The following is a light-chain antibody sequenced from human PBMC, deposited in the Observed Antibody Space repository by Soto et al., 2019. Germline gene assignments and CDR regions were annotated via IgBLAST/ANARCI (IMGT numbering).Light chain of an antibody. J-gene: IGKJ4*01. CDR2: GAS. CDR1: QSVSSNY. CDR3: QQYCSSRS. V-gene: IGKV3-20*01. Sequence: EIVLTQSPGTLSLSPGERATLSCRASQSVSSNYLAWYQQKPGQAPRLLIYGASSRATGIPDMFGGSGSGTDFTLTISRLEPEDFAVYYCQQYCSSRSFGGGTNVEIQ.